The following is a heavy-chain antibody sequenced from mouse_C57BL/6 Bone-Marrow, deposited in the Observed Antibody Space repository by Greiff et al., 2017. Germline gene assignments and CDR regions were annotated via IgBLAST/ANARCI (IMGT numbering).Heavy chain of an antibody. J-gene: IGHJ2*01. V-gene: IGHV1-64*01. D-gene: IGHD2-10*02. Sequence: VQLQQPGAELVKPGASVKLSCKASGYTFTSYWMHWVKQRPGQGLEWIGMIHPNSGSTNYNEKFKSKATLTVDTASSTAYMRLSSQTSEDSAVDYGARSGSINYWGQGTTLTVSS. CDR2: IHPNSGST. CDR1: GYTFTSYW. CDR3: ARSGSINY.